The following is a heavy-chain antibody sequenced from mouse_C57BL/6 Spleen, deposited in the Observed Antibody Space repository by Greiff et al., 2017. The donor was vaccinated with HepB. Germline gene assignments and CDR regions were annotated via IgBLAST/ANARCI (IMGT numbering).Heavy chain of an antibody. D-gene: IGHD1-1*01. CDR2: IYPGDGDT. CDR1: GYAFSSSW. J-gene: IGHJ2*01. Sequence: VKLQESGPELVQPGASVKISCKASGYAFSSSWMNWVKQRPGKGLEWIGRIYPGDGDTNYNGKLKGKATLSTAKSYSTAYMQLSILTSEDSAVYFWARSYYCGSTHAGYFDYWGQGTPLTVSS. V-gene: IGHV1-82*01. CDR3: ARSYYCGSTHAGYFDY.